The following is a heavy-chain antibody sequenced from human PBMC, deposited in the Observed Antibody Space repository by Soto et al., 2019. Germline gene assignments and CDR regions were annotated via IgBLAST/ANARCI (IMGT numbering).Heavy chain of an antibody. Sequence: QITLKESGPTLVKPTQTLTLTCSFSGFSLSSNGVGVGWIRQPPGKALEFLALVYWDDDKRYSPSLKSRFTITQATSKNRVVLTMTNRDPVDTATSYGPHNFLGSGSYTGARFDSWGPAILVIVSS. V-gene: IGHV2-5*02. CDR1: GFSLSSNGVG. CDR2: VYWDDDK. D-gene: IGHD3-10*01. CDR3: PHNFLGSGSYTGARFDS. J-gene: IGHJ5*01.